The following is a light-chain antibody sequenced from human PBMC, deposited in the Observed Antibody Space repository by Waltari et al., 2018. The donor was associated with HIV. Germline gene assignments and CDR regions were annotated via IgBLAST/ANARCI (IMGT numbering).Light chain of an antibody. CDR1: NSDVGGYSY. CDR2: EVS. Sequence: SALTQPPSASGSPGQSVTISCTGTNSDVGGYSYVSWFPQHPGKAPKVMIYEVSKRPSGVPNRCSGSKSGNTASLTVSGLQAEDEADYYCCSYAGTNHFYVFGTGTKVTVL. V-gene: IGLV2-8*01. CDR3: CSYAGTNHFYV. J-gene: IGLJ1*01.